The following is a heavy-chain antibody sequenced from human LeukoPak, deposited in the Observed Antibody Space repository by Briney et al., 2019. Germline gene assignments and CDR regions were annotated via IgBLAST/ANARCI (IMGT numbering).Heavy chain of an antibody. CDR1: GGSISSSSYY. J-gene: IGHJ4*02. V-gene: IGHV4-39*07. D-gene: IGHD1-14*01. CDR2: IYTIGTT. Sequence: SETLSLTCTVSGGSISSSSYYWGWIRQPPGKGLEWIGRIYTIGTTHYNPSLKSRVTISIDTSRNRFSLRLNSVTAADTAVYYCARVTGRDYYFDYWGQGTLVIVSS. CDR3: ARVTGRDYYFDY.